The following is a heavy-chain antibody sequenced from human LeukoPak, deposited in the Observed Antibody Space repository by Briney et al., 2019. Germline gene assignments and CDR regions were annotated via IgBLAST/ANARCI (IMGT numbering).Heavy chain of an antibody. CDR2: IYYSGST. CDR3: AGFGELFFDY. CDR1: GGSFSGYY. J-gene: IGHJ4*02. Sequence: SETLSLTCAVYGGSFSGYYWSWIRQPPGKRLEWIGYIYYSGSTNYNPSLKSRVTISVDTSKNQFSLKLSSVTAADTAVYYCAGFGELFFDYWGQGTLVTVSS. V-gene: IGHV4-59*08. D-gene: IGHD3-10*01.